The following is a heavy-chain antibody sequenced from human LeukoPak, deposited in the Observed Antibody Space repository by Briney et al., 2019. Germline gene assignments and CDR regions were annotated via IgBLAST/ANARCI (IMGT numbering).Heavy chain of an antibody. V-gene: IGHV4-34*01. D-gene: IGHD6-19*01. Sequence: PSETLSLTCAVYIDSFSNYHWNWIRQTPAKGMEWIGEVNESGGTNISPSLRSRVILSVDTSKNQFSLKLSSVTAADTAVYYCARVLGSSGWYRRYMDVWGKGTTVTVSS. CDR1: IDSFSNYH. CDR3: ARVLGSSGWYRRYMDV. CDR2: VNESGGT. J-gene: IGHJ6*03.